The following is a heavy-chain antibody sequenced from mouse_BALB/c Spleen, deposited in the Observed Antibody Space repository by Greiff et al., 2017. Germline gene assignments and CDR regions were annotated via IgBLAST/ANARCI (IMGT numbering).Heavy chain of an antibody. CDR2: INPSNGGT. J-gene: IGHJ4*01. D-gene: IGHD2-4*01. Sequence: VQLQQSGAELVKPGASVKLSCKASGYTFTSYYLYWVKQRPGQGLEWIGEINPSNGGTNFNEKFKSKATLTVDKSSSTAYMQLSSLTSEDSAVYYCTRNDYEDAMDYWGQGTSVTVSS. CDR1: GYTFTSYY. V-gene: IGHV1S81*02. CDR3: TRNDYEDAMDY.